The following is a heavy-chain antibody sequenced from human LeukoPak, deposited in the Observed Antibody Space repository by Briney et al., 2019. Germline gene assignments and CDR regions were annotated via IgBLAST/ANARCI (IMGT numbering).Heavy chain of an antibody. CDR2: ISYDGSNK. Sequence: QPGGSLRLSCAASGFTFSSYAMHWVRQAPGKGLEWVAVISYDGSNKYYADSVKGRFTISRDNSKNTLYLQMNSLRAEDTAVYYCARDLRSRAYDSSGYYYTTDPYYYYYYMDVWGKGTTVTISS. V-gene: IGHV3-30*04. CDR3: ARDLRSRAYDSSGYYYTTDPYYYYYYMDV. D-gene: IGHD3-22*01. CDR1: GFTFSSYA. J-gene: IGHJ6*03.